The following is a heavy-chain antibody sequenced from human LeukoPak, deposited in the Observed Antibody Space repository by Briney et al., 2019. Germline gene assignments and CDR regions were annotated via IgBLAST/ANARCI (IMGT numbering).Heavy chain of an antibody. CDR1: GGPFTGYY. D-gene: IGHD6-13*01. Sequence: SETLSLTCAVSGGPFTGYYWSWIRQPPGKGLEWIGYIYYSGSTNYNPSLKSRVTISVDTSKNQFSLKLSSVTAADTAVYYCARAPSSWGDYFDYWGQGTLVTVSS. CDR2: IYYSGST. J-gene: IGHJ4*02. CDR3: ARAPSSWGDYFDY. V-gene: IGHV4-59*01.